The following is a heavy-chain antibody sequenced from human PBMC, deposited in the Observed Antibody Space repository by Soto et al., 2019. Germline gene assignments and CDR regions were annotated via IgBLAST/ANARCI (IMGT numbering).Heavy chain of an antibody. Sequence: QVQMQESGPGLVKPSQTLSLTCTVSGGSISSGGYYWSWIRQHPGKGLEWLGYIYYSGSTYYNPSLKSRVTISLDTSKNQFSLKLSSVTAADTAVYYWARDRSSSWYRYYYYYGMDVWGQGTTVTVSS. CDR1: GGSISSGGYY. CDR3: ARDRSSSWYRYYYYYGMDV. J-gene: IGHJ6*02. D-gene: IGHD6-13*01. V-gene: IGHV4-31*03. CDR2: IYYSGST.